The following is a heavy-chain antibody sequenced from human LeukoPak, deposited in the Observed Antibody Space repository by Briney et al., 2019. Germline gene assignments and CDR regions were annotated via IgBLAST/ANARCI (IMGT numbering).Heavy chain of an antibody. CDR3: ARDWAQRWYYGMDV. CDR1: GFTFSSYG. CDR2: IWYDGSNK. D-gene: IGHD2-2*01. Sequence: RRSLRLSCAASGFTFSSYGMHWVRQAPGKGLEWVAVIWYDGSNKYYADSVKGRFTISRDNSKNTLYLQMNSLRAEDTAVYYCARDWAQRWYYGMDVWGQGTTVTVS. J-gene: IGHJ6*02. V-gene: IGHV3-33*01.